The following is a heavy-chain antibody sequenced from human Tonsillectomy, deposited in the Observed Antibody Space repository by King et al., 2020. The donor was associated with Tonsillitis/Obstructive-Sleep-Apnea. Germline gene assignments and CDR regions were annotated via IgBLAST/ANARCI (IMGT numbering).Heavy chain of an antibody. CDR1: GGSFSGYY. D-gene: IGHD2-2*01. J-gene: IGHJ5*02. CDR3: ACRRDIVVVPEPGGVCWFDP. Sequence: HVQLQQWGAGLLKPSETLSLTCAVYGGSFSGYYWSWIRQPPGKGLEWIGEINHSGSTNYNPSLKSRVTISVDTSKNQFSLKLSSVTAADTAVYYCACRRDIVVVPEPGGVCWFDPWGQGTLVTVSS. CDR2: INHSGST. V-gene: IGHV4-34*01.